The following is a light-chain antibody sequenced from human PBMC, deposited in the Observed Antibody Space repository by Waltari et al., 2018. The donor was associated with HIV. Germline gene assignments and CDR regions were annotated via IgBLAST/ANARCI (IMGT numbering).Light chain of an antibody. V-gene: IGLV2-23*02. CDR1: SSNIGANNY. Sequence: QSALTQPASVSGSPGQSITISCTGTSSNIGANNYVSWYQQHPGKAPKLIIYDVTKRPSGVSNRFSGSKSGNTASLIISGLQAEDEADYHCCSYAGSESSEVFGGGTKLTVL. CDR3: CSYAGSESSEV. J-gene: IGLJ2*01. CDR2: DVT.